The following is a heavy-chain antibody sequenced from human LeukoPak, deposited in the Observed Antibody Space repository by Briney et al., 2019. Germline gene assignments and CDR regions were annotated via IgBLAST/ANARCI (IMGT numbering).Heavy chain of an antibody. CDR3: AKLTGNSYGRGGYIDY. CDR1: GLTFADYA. CDR2: ISWNSGSI. Sequence: PGGSLRLSCAASGLTFADYAMHWVRQAPGKGLEWVSGISWNSGSIGYADSVKGRFTISRDNAKNSMYLQMNSLRAEDTALYYCAKLTGNSYGRGGYIDYWGQGTLVTVSS. D-gene: IGHD5-18*01. J-gene: IGHJ4*02. V-gene: IGHV3-9*01.